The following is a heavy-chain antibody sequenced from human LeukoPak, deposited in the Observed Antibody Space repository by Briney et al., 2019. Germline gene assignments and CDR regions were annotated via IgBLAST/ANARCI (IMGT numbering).Heavy chain of an antibody. CDR2: IIPIFGTA. V-gene: IGHV1-69*01. CDR1: GGTFSSYA. Sequence: GASVKVSCKASGGTFSSYAISWVRQAPGQGIEWMGGIIPIFGTANYAQKFPGRVTITADESTSTAYMELSSLRSEDTAVYYCAIYYGSPSYFVYWGQGTLVTVSS. CDR3: AIYYGSPSYFVY. J-gene: IGHJ4*02. D-gene: IGHD3-10*01.